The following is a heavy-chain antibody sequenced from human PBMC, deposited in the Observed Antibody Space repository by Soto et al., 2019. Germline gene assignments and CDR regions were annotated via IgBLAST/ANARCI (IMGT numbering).Heavy chain of an antibody. V-gene: IGHV1-69*13. CDR3: AGVGTMGYYYYYGMDV. CDR1: GGTFSSYA. CDR2: IIPIFGTA. Sequence: ASVKVSCKASGGTFSSYAISWVRQAPGQGLEWMGGIIPIFGTANYAQKFQGRVTITADESTSTAYMELSSLRSEDTAVYYCAGVGTMGYYYYYGMDVWGQGTTVTVSS. D-gene: IGHD2-2*01. J-gene: IGHJ6*02.